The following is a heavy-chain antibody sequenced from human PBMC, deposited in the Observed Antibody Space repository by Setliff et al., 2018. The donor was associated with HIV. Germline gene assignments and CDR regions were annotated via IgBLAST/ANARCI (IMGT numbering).Heavy chain of an antibody. J-gene: IGHJ6*02. CDR3: AGDPGLPNGMDV. V-gene: IGHV3-48*03. CDR1: GFTFSSYE. CDR2: ISTSGNRI. Sequence: GGSLRLSCAASGFTFSSYEMNWVRQAPGKGLEWVSYISTSGNRIHYADSVKGRFTISRDNSKNTLYLQMNSLRVEDTAVYYCAGDPGLPNGMDVWGQGTTVTVSS.